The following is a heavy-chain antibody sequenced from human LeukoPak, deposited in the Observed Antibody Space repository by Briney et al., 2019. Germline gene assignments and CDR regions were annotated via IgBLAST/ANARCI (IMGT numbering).Heavy chain of an antibody. CDR1: GGSINNYY. CDR3: ARHLKAFDF. J-gene: IGHJ3*01. Sequence: TSETLSLTCTVSGGSINNYYWSWIRQSPGKGLECIGYIYYSGSTNYNPSLKSRVTLSVDTSKNQFSQRLTSVTTADTAVYYCARHLKAFDFWGQGTMVTVSS. CDR2: IYYSGST. V-gene: IGHV4-59*08.